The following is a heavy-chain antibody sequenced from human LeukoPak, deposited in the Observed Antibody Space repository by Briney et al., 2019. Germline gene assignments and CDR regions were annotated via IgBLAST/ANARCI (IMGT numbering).Heavy chain of an antibody. Sequence: GGSLRLSCAASGFTFSNYAMHWVRQAPGKGLEWVSYISSSGSTIYYADSVKGRFTISRDNAKNSLYLQTNSLRAEDTAVYYCAELGITMIGGVWGKGTTVTISS. D-gene: IGHD3-10*02. J-gene: IGHJ6*04. CDR2: ISSSGSTI. CDR3: AELGITMIGGV. CDR1: GFTFSNYA. V-gene: IGHV3-48*03.